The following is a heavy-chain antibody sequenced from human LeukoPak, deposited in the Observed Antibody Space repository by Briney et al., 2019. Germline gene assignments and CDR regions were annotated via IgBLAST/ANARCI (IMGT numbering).Heavy chain of an antibody. CDR3: AASWGDSGGAL. V-gene: IGHV1-58*02. D-gene: IGHD2-21*02. J-gene: IGHJ4*02. CDR2: MVVAIGNT. CDR1: VLTFTTSV. Sequence: SVKLSCKASVLTFTTSVINCVPRARGPRLEGRGWMVVAIGNTTSAQKFQERVTITSDMSTTTAYMELSRLRSADTAVYYFAASWGDSGGALWGQGTLVTVSS.